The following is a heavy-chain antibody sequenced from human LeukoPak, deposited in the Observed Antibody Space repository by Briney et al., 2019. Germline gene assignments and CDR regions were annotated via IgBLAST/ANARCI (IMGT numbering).Heavy chain of an antibody. Sequence: PGGSLRLSCAASGFTFSSYGMHWVRQAPGKGLEWVAVISYDGSNKYYADSVKGRFTISRDNSKNTLYLQMNSLRAEDTAVYYCAKDFESQSWELQYYYGMDVWGQGTTVTVSS. CDR2: ISYDGSNK. V-gene: IGHV3-30*18. CDR1: GFTFSSYG. D-gene: IGHD2-15*01. J-gene: IGHJ6*02. CDR3: AKDFESQSWELQYYYGMDV.